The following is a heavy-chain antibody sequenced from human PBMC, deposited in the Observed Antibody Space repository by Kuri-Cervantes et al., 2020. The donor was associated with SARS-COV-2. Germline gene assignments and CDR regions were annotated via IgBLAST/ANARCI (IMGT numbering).Heavy chain of an antibody. CDR1: GYTFTGYY. Sequence: PSVKVSCKAPGYTFTGYYMHWVRQAPGQGLEGMGWINPNSGGTNYAQKFQGRVTMTRDTSISTAYMELSRLRSDDTAVYYCARDRDDAFDIWGQGTMVTVSS. CDR2: INPNSGGT. V-gene: IGHV1-2*02. J-gene: IGHJ3*02. CDR3: ARDRDDAFDI.